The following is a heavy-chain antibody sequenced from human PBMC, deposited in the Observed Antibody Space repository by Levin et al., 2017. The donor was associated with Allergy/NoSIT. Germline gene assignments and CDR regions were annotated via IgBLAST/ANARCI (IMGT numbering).Heavy chain of an antibody. CDR2: STDKSKSYTA. Sequence: RPGGSLRLSCAASGFTFGAYSMDWVRQAPGKGLEWVGRSTDKSKSYTAEYAASVEGRFSISRGETQNSLYLQMNSLKTEDTAVYYCVRDLPLTGAFDIWGQGTMVTVSS. J-gene: IGHJ3*02. CDR1: GFTFGAYS. CDR3: VRDLPLTGAFDI. V-gene: IGHV3-72*01.